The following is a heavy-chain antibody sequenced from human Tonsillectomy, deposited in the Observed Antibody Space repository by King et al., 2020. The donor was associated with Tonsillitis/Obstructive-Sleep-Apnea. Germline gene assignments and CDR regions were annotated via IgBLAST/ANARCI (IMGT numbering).Heavy chain of an antibody. CDR1: GFTFSNYA. CDR3: AKGVASFGSGWYYFDC. J-gene: IGHJ4*02. Sequence: VQLVESGGGLVQPGGSLRLSCAASGFTFSNYAMSWVRQAPGKGLEWVSGISGSGGSTYYADSVKGRFTISRDNSKNKLYLQMNSLRAEDTAGYYCAKGVASFGSGWYYFDCWGQGTLVTVSS. D-gene: IGHD6-19*01. V-gene: IGHV3-23*04. CDR2: ISGSGGST.